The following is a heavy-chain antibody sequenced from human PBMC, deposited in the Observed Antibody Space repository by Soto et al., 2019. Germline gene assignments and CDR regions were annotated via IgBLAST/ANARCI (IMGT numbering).Heavy chain of an antibody. CDR2: ISSDGSNE. CDR3: ATECSIAVAAPGS. J-gene: IGHJ5*02. D-gene: IGHD6-13*01. V-gene: IGHV3-30-3*01. CDR1: GFTFSSYT. Sequence: QVQLVESGGGVVQPGRSLRLSCTASGFTFSSYTMHWVRQAPGKGLEWVAVISSDGSNEDYADSEKGRFTTSRDNSKNTLHLKMNMLRAEDTAVYYGATECSIAVAAPGSWGQGTLVTVSS.